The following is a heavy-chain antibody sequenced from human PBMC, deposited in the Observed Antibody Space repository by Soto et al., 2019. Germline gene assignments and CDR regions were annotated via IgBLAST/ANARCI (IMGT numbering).Heavy chain of an antibody. CDR2: IYSGGST. CDR1: GFTVSSNY. D-gene: IGHD2-15*01. CDR3: ARGQRYCSGGSCSLLYFDY. Sequence: GGSLRLSCAASGFTVSSNYMSWVRQAPGKGLEWVSVIYSGGSTYYADSVKGRFTISRNNSKNTLYLQMNSLRAEDTAVYYCARGQRYCSGGSCSLLYFDYWGQGTLVTVSS. J-gene: IGHJ4*02. V-gene: IGHV3-53*04.